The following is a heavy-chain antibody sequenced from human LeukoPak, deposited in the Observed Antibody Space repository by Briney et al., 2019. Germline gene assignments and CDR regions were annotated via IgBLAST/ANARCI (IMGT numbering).Heavy chain of an antibody. Sequence: GGSLRLSCEASGFTFSSYAMSWVRQAPGKGLEWVSAISGSGGSTYYADSVKGRFTISRDNSKNTLYLQMNSLRAEDTAVYYCAKGPPRSYCSGGSCPPQVRFDYWGQGTLVTVSS. CDR2: ISGSGGST. CDR3: AKGPPRSYCSGGSCPPQVRFDY. J-gene: IGHJ4*02. CDR1: GFTFSSYA. D-gene: IGHD2-15*01. V-gene: IGHV3-23*01.